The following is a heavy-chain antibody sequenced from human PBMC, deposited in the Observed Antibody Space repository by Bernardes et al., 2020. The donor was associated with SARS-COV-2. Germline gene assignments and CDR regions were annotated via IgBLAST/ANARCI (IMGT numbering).Heavy chain of an antibody. Sequence: SETLSLTCTVSGGSISSYYWSWIRQPPGKGLEWIGYIYYSGSTNYNPSLKSRVTISVDTSKNQFSLKLSSVTAADTAVYYCARAVDTAMATHYYYYYMDVWGKGTTVTVSS. CDR3: ARAVDTAMATHYYYYYMDV. D-gene: IGHD5-18*01. CDR1: GGSISSYY. J-gene: IGHJ6*03. V-gene: IGHV4-59*01. CDR2: IYYSGST.